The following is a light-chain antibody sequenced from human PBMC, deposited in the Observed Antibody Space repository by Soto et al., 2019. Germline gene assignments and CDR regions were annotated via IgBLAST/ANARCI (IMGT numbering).Light chain of an antibody. CDR3: QQSYSTRLYT. CDR1: QVISNY. J-gene: IGKJ2*01. V-gene: IGKV1-39*01. CDR2: GAT. Sequence: DIQMTQSPSSLSASVGDRVTITCRASQVISNYLNWYQQKPGKAPNLLIYGATSLQSGVPSRFSGSGSVTDFTLSISSVQPEDLATYYCQQSYSTRLYTFGQVTDLEIK.